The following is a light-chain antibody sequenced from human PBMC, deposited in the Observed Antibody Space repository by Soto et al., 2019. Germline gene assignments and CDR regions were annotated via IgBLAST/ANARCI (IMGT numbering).Light chain of an antibody. V-gene: IGKV1-33*01. CDR1: QDITKS. J-gene: IGKJ2*01. CDR2: GVS. Sequence: DIQMTQSPSSLSASLGDRVTITCQASQDITKSLNWYQRKPGKGPKLLIYGVSTLEAGVPTRFSGSGFGRDFTFTISSLQPEDIAMYFCQQSDDRPYTFGPGNKVEIK. CDR3: QQSDDRPYT.